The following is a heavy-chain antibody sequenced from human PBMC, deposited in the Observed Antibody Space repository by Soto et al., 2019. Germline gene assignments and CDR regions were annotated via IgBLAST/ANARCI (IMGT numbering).Heavy chain of an antibody. J-gene: IGHJ6*02. CDR1: GFTFSSDE. D-gene: IGHD6-13*01. CDR2: ISSSGSTI. Sequence: GPLRLSYAATGFTFSSDEMNWVRQAPGKGLEWVSYISSSGSTIYYADSVKGRFTISRDNAKNSLYLQMSSLRAEDTAVYYCARDRRERAAARHYYNYGMGVWGQGTTVTVSS. CDR3: ARDRRERAAARHYYNYGMGV. V-gene: IGHV3-48*03.